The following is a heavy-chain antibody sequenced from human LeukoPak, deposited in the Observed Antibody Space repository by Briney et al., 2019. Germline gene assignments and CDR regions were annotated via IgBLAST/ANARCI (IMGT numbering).Heavy chain of an antibody. D-gene: IGHD3-22*01. V-gene: IGHV1-18*01. CDR1: GYTFTSYA. J-gene: IGHJ3*02. CDR3: ARDRWDDSSGYYPDTFDI. CDR2: ISAYNGNT. Sequence: ASVKVSCKASGYTFTSYAMNWVRQAPGQGLEWMGWISAYNGNTNYAQNLQGRVTMTSDTSTNTAYMELRSLRSDDTAVYYCARDRWDDSSGYYPDTFDIWGQGTMVTVSS.